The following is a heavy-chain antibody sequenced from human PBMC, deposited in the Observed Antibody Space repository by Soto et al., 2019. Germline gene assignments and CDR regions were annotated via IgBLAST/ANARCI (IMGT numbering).Heavy chain of an antibody. CDR2: FQTSGST. D-gene: IGHD3-22*01. Sequence: XTLPLPCTVSGGSLSTYYWNWIRQPAGKGLEWIGRFQTSGSTSYNPSLKGRVTLSVDTSKNQVSLRLGSVTAADTPVYFCAREPIVEGPPEYNWFDPWGQGILGTVSS. V-gene: IGHV4-4*07. CDR1: GGSLSTYY. CDR3: AREPIVEGPPEYNWFDP. J-gene: IGHJ5*02.